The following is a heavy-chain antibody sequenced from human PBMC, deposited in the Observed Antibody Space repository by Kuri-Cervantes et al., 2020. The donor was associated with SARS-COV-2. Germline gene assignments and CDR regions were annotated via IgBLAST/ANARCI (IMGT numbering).Heavy chain of an antibody. CDR1: GYTFTSYG. J-gene: IGHJ3*02. D-gene: IGHD2-2*01. V-gene: IGHV1-18*01. CDR2: ISAYNGNT. CDR3: ASRYCSSTSCYAWWDAFDI. Sequence: ASVKVSCKASGYTFTSYGISWVRQAPGQGLEWMGWISAYNGNTNYAQKLQGRVTMTTDTSTSTAYMELRSLRSDDTAVYYCASRYCSSTSCYAWWDAFDIWGQGTMVT.